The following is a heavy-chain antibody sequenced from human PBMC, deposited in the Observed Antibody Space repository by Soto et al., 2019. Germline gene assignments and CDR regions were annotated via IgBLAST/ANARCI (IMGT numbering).Heavy chain of an antibody. CDR1: GLTFSDYY. D-gene: IGHD5-18*01. CDR2: ISSSGSTI. Sequence: GGSLRLSCASSGLTFSDYYMTWIRHAQGKGLEWVSYISSSGSTIYYADSVKGRFTISRDNAKDSLYLQMNSLRAEDTSVYYCAGEGIQLWLHAFDIWGQGTMVTVSS. J-gene: IGHJ3*02. CDR3: AGEGIQLWLHAFDI. V-gene: IGHV3-11*01.